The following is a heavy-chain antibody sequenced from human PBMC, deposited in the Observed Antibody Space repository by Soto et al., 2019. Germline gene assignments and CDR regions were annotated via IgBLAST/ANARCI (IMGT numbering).Heavy chain of an antibody. CDR1: GFTFSNSG. D-gene: IGHD6-19*01. CDR2: ITYDGSNK. Sequence: QVQLVESGGGVVHPGRSLRLSCAASGFTFSNSGMHWVRQAPGKGLEWVAVITYDGSNKYYADSVKGRFAISRDNSKNTLYLQMNSLRAEDTAVYYCAKGTSGWYSDFDYWGQGTLVTVSS. J-gene: IGHJ4*02. CDR3: AKGTSGWYSDFDY. V-gene: IGHV3-30*18.